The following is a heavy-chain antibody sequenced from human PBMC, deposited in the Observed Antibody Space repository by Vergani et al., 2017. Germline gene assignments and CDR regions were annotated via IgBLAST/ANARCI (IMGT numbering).Heavy chain of an antibody. V-gene: IGHV3-72*01. CDR1: GFTFTAHG. CDR2: TRNKARGYST. J-gene: IGHJ6*04. D-gene: IGHD3-3*01. Sequence: EVQLLESGGGSAQPGESLRLSCVASGFTFTAHGLNWVRQAPGKGLEWVARTRNKARGYSTDYAASVRGRFIVSRDASGKSVSLQMTRLRIDDTAVYFCARTLKFLDMGVWGKGTTVTVSS. CDR3: ARTLKFLDMGV.